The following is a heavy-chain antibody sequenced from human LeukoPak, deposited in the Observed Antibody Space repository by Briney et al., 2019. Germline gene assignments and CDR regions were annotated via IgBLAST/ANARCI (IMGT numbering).Heavy chain of an antibody. D-gene: IGHD7-27*01. V-gene: IGHV1-8*03. CDR1: GYTFTSYD. J-gene: IGHJ3*02. CDR3: ARPQDFGLTGMNAFDI. Sequence: ASVKVSCKASGYTFTSYDINWVRQATGQGLEWMGWMNPNSGNTGYAQNFQGRVTITRNTSINTAYMELSSLKASDTAMYYCARPQDFGLTGMNAFDIWGQGTMVTVSS. CDR2: MNPNSGNT.